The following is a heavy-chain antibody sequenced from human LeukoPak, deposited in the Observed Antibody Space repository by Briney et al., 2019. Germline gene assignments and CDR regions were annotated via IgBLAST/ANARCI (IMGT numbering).Heavy chain of an antibody. CDR3: ARSRRYDFWSGYLTNDAFDI. CDR2: INAGNGNT. V-gene: IGHV1-3*01. Sequence: ASVKVSCKASGYTFTNYAMHWVRQAPGQRLEWMGWINAGNGNTKYSQKFQGRVTMTRDTSASTAYMELSSLRSEDTAVYYCARSRRYDFWSGYLTNDAFDIWGQGTMVTVSS. CDR1: GYTFTNYA. D-gene: IGHD3-3*01. J-gene: IGHJ3*02.